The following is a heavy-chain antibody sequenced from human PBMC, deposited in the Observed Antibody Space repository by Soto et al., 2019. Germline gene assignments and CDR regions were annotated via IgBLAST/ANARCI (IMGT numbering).Heavy chain of an antibody. CDR1: GGSISSSSYY. Sequence: SEPLSLTCTVSGGSISSSSYYWGWFRQPPGKGLEWIGSIYYSGSTYYNPSLKSRVTISVDTSKNQFSLKLSSVTAADTAVYYCARLPGYDFWSGYLSYYYGMDVWGQGTTVTVSS. CDR2: IYYSGST. D-gene: IGHD3-3*01. J-gene: IGHJ6*02. V-gene: IGHV4-39*01. CDR3: ARLPGYDFWSGYLSYYYGMDV.